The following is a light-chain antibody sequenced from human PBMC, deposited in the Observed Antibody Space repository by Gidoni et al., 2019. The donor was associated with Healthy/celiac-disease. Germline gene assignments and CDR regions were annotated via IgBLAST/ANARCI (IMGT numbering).Light chain of an antibody. CDR2: DNN. CDR3: GTWDSSLSAYV. CDR1: SSNIGNNY. Sequence: QSVLTQPTSVSAAPGQKVTISCSGSSSNIGNNYVSCYQQLPGTAPKLLIYDNNKRPSGIPDRFSGSKSGTSATLGITGLQTGDEADYYCGTWDSSLSAYVFGTGTKVTVL. J-gene: IGLJ1*01. V-gene: IGLV1-51*01.